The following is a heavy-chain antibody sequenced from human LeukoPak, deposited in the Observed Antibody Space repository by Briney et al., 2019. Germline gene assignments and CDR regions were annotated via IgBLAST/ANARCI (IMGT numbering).Heavy chain of an antibody. V-gene: IGHV3-23*01. J-gene: IGHJ4*02. CDR1: GFTFSSYA. CDR2: ISGSGGST. D-gene: IGHD3-3*01. CDR3: TKDQGDFWSGYYDY. Sequence: GGSLRLSCAASGFTFSSYAMSWVRQAPGKGLEWVSAISGSGGSTYYADSVKGRFTISRDNSKNTLYLQMNSLRAEDTAVYYCTKDQGDFWSGYYDYWGQGTLVTVSS.